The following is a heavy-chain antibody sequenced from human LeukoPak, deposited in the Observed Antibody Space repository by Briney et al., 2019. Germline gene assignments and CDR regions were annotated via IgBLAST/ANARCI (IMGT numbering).Heavy chain of an antibody. CDR1: GGSFSGYY. J-gene: IGHJ5*02. Sequence: SETLSLTCAVYGGSFSGYYWSWIRQPPGKGLEWIGEINHSGSTNYNPSLKSRVTISVDTSKNQFSLKLSSVPAADTAVYYCARSGYYGSGSYYPRNWFDPWGQGTLVTVSS. CDR3: ARSGYYGSGSYYPRNWFDP. CDR2: INHSGST. D-gene: IGHD3-10*01. V-gene: IGHV4-34*01.